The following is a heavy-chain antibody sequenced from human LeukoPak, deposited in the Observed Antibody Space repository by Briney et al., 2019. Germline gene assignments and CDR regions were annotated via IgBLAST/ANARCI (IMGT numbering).Heavy chain of an antibody. Sequence: PGGSLRLSCAASGFTFSSYSMNWVRQAPGRGLEWVSGITRSGTDTYYADSVKGRFTTSRDNSKNTLYLQMNSLRAEDTAVYYCAKDQRYYYDSSGYSDAFDIWGQGTMVTVSS. D-gene: IGHD3-22*01. CDR1: GFTFSSYS. CDR2: ITRSGTDT. V-gene: IGHV3-23*01. CDR3: AKDQRYYYDSSGYSDAFDI. J-gene: IGHJ3*02.